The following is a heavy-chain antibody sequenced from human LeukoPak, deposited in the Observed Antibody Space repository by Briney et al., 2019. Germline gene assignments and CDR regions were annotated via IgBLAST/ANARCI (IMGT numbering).Heavy chain of an antibody. Sequence: PGRSLRLSCAASGFTFSIFGMHWVRQAPDREREWVAVISYDGSNKYHADSVKGRFTISRDNSKNTLYLQMNSLRAEDTAVYYCAKESLRDPIELWFGEYLGGDFDYWGQGTLVTVSS. V-gene: IGHV3-30*18. CDR2: ISYDGSNK. CDR1: GFTFSIFG. D-gene: IGHD3-10*01. J-gene: IGHJ4*02. CDR3: AKESLRDPIELWFGEYLGGDFDY.